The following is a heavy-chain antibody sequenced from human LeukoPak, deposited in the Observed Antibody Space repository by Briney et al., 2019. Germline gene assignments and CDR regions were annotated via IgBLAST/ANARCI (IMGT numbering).Heavy chain of an antibody. CDR1: GYSINSAYY. Sequence: SKTLSLTCSVSGYSINSAYYWAWIRQPPGKGLEWLGNIYHSGNTYYNPSLKSRVTISVDRSKNQFSLKLSSVTAADTAVYYCARMYYYGSGTQYGMDVWGQGTTVTVSS. V-gene: IGHV4-38-2*02. CDR2: IYHSGNT. D-gene: IGHD3-10*01. J-gene: IGHJ6*02. CDR3: ARMYYYGSGTQYGMDV.